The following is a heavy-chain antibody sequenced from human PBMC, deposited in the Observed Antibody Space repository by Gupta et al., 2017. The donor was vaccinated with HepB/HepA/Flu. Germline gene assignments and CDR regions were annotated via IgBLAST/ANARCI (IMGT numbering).Heavy chain of an antibody. CDR2: ISGPGSTT. Sequence: EVQLVESGGGLVQPGGSLRLSCVASGFTFNTYWMHWVRQTPEKGLVWVSHISGPGSTTAYADSVKGRFTISRDNAKNTLYLQMNSLTVEDTAVYYCAWGYNYALDSWGQGTLVTVSS. CDR3: AWGYNYALDS. V-gene: IGHV3-74*01. D-gene: IGHD5-24*01. J-gene: IGHJ4*02. CDR1: GFTFNTYW.